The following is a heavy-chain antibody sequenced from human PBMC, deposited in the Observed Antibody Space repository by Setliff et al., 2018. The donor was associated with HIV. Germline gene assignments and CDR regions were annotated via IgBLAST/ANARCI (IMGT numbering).Heavy chain of an antibody. CDR2: INHSGST. V-gene: IGHV4-34*01. CDR3: ARGPPGSSIGWYVGY. J-gene: IGHJ4*02. D-gene: IGHD6-19*01. Sequence: SETLSLTCAVYGGSFSGFYWNWIRQPPGKGLEWIGEINHSGSTNYNPSLKSRVTISVDTSKNQFSLRLSSVIAADTAVYYCARGPPGSSIGWYVGYWGQGTLVT. CDR1: GGSFSGFY.